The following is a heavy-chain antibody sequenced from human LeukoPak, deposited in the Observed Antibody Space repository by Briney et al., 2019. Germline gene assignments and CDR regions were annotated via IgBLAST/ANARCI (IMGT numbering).Heavy chain of an antibody. CDR2: VYYTGST. D-gene: IGHD3-22*01. Sequence: SETLSFNGTGSTGSISTYYWTWIGPPPGKGLEWIGYVYYTGSTNYNASLKSRVTISVDTSKNQFSLKLSSVTAADTAVYYCAREYSSGRAWYDPWGQGTLVTVSS. CDR3: AREYSSGRAWYDP. V-gene: IGHV4-59*01. CDR1: TGSISTYY. J-gene: IGHJ5*02.